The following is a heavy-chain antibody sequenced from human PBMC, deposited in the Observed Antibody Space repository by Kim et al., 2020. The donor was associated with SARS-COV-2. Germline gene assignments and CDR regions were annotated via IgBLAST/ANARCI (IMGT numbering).Heavy chain of an antibody. CDR1: GFTFSSYA. J-gene: IGHJ6*02. Sequence: GGSLRLSCVASGFTFSSYAMSWVRQAPGKGLEWVSAISGSGGSTYYADSVKGRFTISRDNSKNTLYLQMNSLRAEDTAVYYCAKKITMVRGVVSRWGSKDYYYGMDVWGQGTTVTVSS. CDR3: AKKITMVRGVVSRWGSKDYYYGMDV. D-gene: IGHD3-10*01. V-gene: IGHV3-23*01. CDR2: ISGSGGST.